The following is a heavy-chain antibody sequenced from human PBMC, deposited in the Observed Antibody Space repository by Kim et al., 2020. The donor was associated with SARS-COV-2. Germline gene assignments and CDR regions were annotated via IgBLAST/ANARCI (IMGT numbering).Heavy chain of an antibody. Sequence: SETLSLTCTVSGGSISSSSYYWGWIRQPPGKGLEWIGSIYYSGSTYYNPSLKSRVTISVDTSKNQFSLKLSSVTAADTAVYYCASHAGVDILTGYYNGGYNWFDPWGQGTLVTVSS. J-gene: IGHJ5*02. D-gene: IGHD3-9*01. CDR2: IYYSGST. V-gene: IGHV4-39*01. CDR1: GGSISSSSYY. CDR3: ASHAGVDILTGYYNGGYNWFDP.